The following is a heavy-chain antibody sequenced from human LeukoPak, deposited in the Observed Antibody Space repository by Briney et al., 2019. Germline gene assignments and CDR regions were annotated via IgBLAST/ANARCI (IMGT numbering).Heavy chain of an antibody. CDR3: ARDTRAMIVVVSRQLDY. CDR2: IIPIFGTA. V-gene: IGHV1-69*13. J-gene: IGHJ4*02. D-gene: IGHD3-22*01. CDR1: GGTFSSYA. Sequence: GASVRVSCKASGGTFSSYAISWVRQAPGQGLEWMGGIIPIFGTANYAQKFQGRVTITADESTSTAYMELSSLRSEDTAVYYCARDTRAMIVVVSRQLDYWGQGTLVTVSS.